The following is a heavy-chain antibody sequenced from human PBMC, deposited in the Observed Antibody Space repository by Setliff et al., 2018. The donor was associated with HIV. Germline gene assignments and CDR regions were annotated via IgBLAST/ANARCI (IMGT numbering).Heavy chain of an antibody. Sequence: ASVKVSCKASGYIFSTSGNSWVRQAPGQGLEWMGWINIKNGNTNYEQKLQGRVTMTTDTSTSTAYMELRSLRSDDTAVYYCARDAPGNTEAAPDYWGQGTLVTVSS. CDR3: ARDAPGNTEAAPDY. J-gene: IGHJ4*02. CDR1: GYIFSTSG. D-gene: IGHD6-6*01. CDR2: INIKNGNT. V-gene: IGHV1-18*01.